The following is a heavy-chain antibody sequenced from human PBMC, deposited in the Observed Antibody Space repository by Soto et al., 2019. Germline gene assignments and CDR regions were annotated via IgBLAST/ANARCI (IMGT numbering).Heavy chain of an antibody. V-gene: IGHV4-59*01. Sequence: QVQLQESGPGLVKPSETLSLTCTVSGGSISSYYWSWIRQPPGKGLEWIGYIYYSGSTNYNPFLKSRVTISVATSKNQCSPKLSSVTAADTAVYYCARVSAGYWYFDLWGRGTLVTVSS. CDR1: GGSISSYY. D-gene: IGHD6-19*01. J-gene: IGHJ2*01. CDR2: IYYSGST. CDR3: ARVSAGYWYFDL.